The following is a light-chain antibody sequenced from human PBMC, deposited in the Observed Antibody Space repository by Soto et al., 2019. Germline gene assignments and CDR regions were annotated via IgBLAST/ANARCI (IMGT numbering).Light chain of an antibody. CDR1: QPIDTS. Sequence: DIQMTQAPSSPSASVGDRVTITCRASQPIDTSLNWYQQKPGNAPRLLIYAASSLQSGVPLRFSGSGAGTDFTLTISSLQPEDFATYYCQQSYSSPFTFGPGTTVAIK. V-gene: IGKV1-39*01. J-gene: IGKJ3*01. CDR3: QQSYSSPFT. CDR2: AAS.